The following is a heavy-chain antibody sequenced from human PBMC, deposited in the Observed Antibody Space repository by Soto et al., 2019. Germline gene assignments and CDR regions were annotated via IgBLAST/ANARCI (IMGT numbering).Heavy chain of an antibody. D-gene: IGHD2-15*01. Sequence: GGSLRLSCAASGFTYSNLTMHWVRQAPGKGLEWVAVIWYDGSNKYYADSVKGRFTISRDNSKNTLYLQMNSLRAEDTAVYYCARDHTEYCSGGSCYWFDPWGQGTLVTVSS. CDR2: IWYDGSNK. J-gene: IGHJ5*02. CDR3: ARDHTEYCSGGSCYWFDP. CDR1: GFTYSNLT. V-gene: IGHV3-33*08.